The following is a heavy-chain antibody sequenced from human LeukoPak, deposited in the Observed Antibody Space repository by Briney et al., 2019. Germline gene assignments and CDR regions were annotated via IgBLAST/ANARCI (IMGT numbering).Heavy chain of an antibody. J-gene: IGHJ6*02. CDR1: VGTFSSYV. D-gene: IGHD2-2*01. CDR3: ARVPYCSSTSCSPPLGYYYYGMDV. V-gene: IGHV1-69*04. Sequence: EASVKVSCKSSVGTFSSYVISWVRQAPGQGLEWMGRIIPIFGIANYAQKFQARVTITADKSPRTAYMALSRLICEDTAVYYCARVPYCSSTSCSPPLGYYYYGMDVWGQGTTITVSS. CDR2: IIPIFGIA.